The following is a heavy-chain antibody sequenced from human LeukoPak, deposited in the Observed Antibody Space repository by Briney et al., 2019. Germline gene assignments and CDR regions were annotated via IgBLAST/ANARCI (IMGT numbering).Heavy chain of an antibody. V-gene: IGHV4-34*01. CDR3: ARLPHIVVVPAVDY. D-gene: IGHD2-2*01. CDR2: INHSGST. Sequence: SETLSLTCAVYGGSFSGYYWSWIRKPPGKGLEWIGEINHSGSTNYNPSLKSRVTISVDTSKNQFSLKLSSVTAADTAVYYCARLPHIVVVPAVDYWGQGTLVTVSS. CDR1: GGSFSGYY. J-gene: IGHJ4*02.